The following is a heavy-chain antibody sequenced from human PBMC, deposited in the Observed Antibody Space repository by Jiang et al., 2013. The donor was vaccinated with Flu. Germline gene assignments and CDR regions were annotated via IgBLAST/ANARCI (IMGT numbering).Heavy chain of an antibody. J-gene: IGHJ4*02. CDR3: AKDVNGHKHFDY. Sequence: FPNSAMHWVRQAPDQRLEWMGWINAGNGNRKYSQAFQGRLTLTRDTSASTAYMELISLRSEDTAVYYCAKDVNGHKHFDYWGQGTLVSVSS. CDR1: FPNSA. CDR2: INAGNGNR. D-gene: IGHD2-8*01. V-gene: IGHV1-3*01.